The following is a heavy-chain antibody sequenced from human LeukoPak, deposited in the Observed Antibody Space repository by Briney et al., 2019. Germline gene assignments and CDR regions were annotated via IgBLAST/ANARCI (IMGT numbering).Heavy chain of an antibody. Sequence: ASVKVSCKASGYTFTGYYMHWVRQAPGQGLEWMGWINPNSGGTNYAQKFQGRVTMTRDTSISTAYMELSRLRSDDTAVYYCARYYDSSACLDYWGQGTLVTVSS. J-gene: IGHJ4*02. CDR2: INPNSGGT. CDR3: ARYYDSSACLDY. V-gene: IGHV1-2*02. CDR1: GYTFTGYY. D-gene: IGHD3-22*01.